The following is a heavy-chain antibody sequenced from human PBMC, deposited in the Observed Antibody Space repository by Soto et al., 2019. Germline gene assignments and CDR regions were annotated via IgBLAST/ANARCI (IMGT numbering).Heavy chain of an antibody. D-gene: IGHD1-26*01. V-gene: IGHV3-30-3*01. J-gene: IGHJ6*02. Sequence: SLRLSCAASGFTFSSYAMHWVRQAPGKGLEWVAVISYDGSNKYYADSVKGRFTISRDNSKNTLYLQMNSLRAEDTAVYYCARTAIVGATTSYYGMDVWGQGTTVTVSS. CDR2: ISYDGSNK. CDR1: GFTFSSYA. CDR3: ARTAIVGATTSYYGMDV.